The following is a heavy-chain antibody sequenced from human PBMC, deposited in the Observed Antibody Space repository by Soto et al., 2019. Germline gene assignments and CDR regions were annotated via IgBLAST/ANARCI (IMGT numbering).Heavy chain of an antibody. V-gene: IGHV3-23*01. CDR1: GLTFSRFA. D-gene: IGHD4-17*01. Sequence: EVQLLESGGDLVLPGGSLRLSCVASGLTFSRFALSWVRQSPGKGLEWVSAISGGGGSTYYADSVKGRFTVSRDNSKNTLYLQMNTLRAEDTAVYYCTKFVFYGDSLVEYWGQGTLVTVSS. J-gene: IGHJ4*02. CDR2: ISGGGGST. CDR3: TKFVFYGDSLVEY.